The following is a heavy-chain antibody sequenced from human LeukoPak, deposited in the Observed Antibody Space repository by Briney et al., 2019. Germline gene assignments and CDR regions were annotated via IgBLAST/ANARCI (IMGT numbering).Heavy chain of an antibody. CDR2: IYYSGNT. D-gene: IGHD6-19*01. CDR1: DDSISSYY. Sequence: SETLSLTCTVSDDSISSYYWSWVRQPPGKGLEWIGYIYYSGNTNYNPSLKSRVTISLDTSRNQISLKLSSVTAADTAVYYYARALHAVAGFWDYWGQGTLVTVSS. J-gene: IGHJ4*02. V-gene: IGHV4-59*01. CDR3: ARALHAVAGFWDY.